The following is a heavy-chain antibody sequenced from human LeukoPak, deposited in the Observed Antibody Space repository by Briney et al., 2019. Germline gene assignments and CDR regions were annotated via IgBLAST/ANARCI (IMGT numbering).Heavy chain of an antibody. CDR3: AREGSGSGWYYFDY. CDR1: GLTLSSYA. CDR2: ISYDGSNK. D-gene: IGHD6-19*01. J-gene: IGHJ4*02. Sequence: GRSLRLSCAASGLTLSSYAMHWVRQAPGKGLEWVAVISYDGSNKYYADSVKGRFTISRDNSKNTLYLQMNSLRAEDTAVYYCAREGSGSGWYYFDYWGQGTLVTVSS. V-gene: IGHV3-30-3*01.